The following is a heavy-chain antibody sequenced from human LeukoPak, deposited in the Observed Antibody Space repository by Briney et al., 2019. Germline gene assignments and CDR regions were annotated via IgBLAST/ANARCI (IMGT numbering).Heavy chain of an antibody. Sequence: GESLKISCKASGYNFISYWIGWVRQMPGKGLGWMGIIYPGDSDTRYSPSFQGQVIISVDKSISTAYLQWSSLKASDTAVYYCARRFMSATAYDPWGQGTLVTVSS. V-gene: IGHV5-51*01. CDR2: IYPGDSDT. CDR3: ARRFMSATAYDP. CDR1: GYNFISYW. D-gene: IGHD6-13*01. J-gene: IGHJ5*02.